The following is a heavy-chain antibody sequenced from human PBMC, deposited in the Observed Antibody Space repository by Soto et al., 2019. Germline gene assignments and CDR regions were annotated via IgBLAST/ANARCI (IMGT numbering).Heavy chain of an antibody. V-gene: IGHV1-69*01. CDR3: ASRYYYCSGTKPGYYYYYGMDG. J-gene: IGHJ6*02. D-gene: IGHD3-10*01. CDR1: GGTFSSNA. Sequence: GTSVKVSCRASGGTFSSNAISWVRPATGQVLEWMGGIIPIFGTANYAQKFQGRVTITADESTSTAYMELSSLRSEDTAVYYCASRYYYCSGTKPGYYYYYGMDGWVQGTTVIVS. CDR2: IIPIFGTA.